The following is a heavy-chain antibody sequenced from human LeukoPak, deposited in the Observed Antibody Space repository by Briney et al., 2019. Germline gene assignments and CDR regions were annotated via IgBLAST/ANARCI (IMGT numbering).Heavy chain of an antibody. Sequence: SVTVSFKASGYTFTVYYMHWVRQAPGQGHEWMGGIIPIFGTANYAQKFQGRVTITADKSTSTAYMELSSLRSEDTAVYYCARRSGIAVAGAFDYWGQGTLVTVSS. D-gene: IGHD6-19*01. CDR1: GYTFTVYY. CDR2: IIPIFGTA. V-gene: IGHV1-69*06. CDR3: ARRSGIAVAGAFDY. J-gene: IGHJ4*02.